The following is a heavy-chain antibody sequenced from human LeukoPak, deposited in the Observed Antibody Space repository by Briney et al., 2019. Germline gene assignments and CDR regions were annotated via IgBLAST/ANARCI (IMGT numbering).Heavy chain of an antibody. J-gene: IGHJ5*02. CDR2: IKQDGSEK. CDR1: GFTFSSYW. CDR3: ARCPGRNWFDP. V-gene: IGHV3-7*01. Sequence: SGGSLRLSCAASGFTFSSYWMSWVRQAPGKGLEWVANIKQDGSEKFYVDSVKGRFTISRDNAKNSLSLQMNSLRAEDTAVYYCARCPGRNWFDPWGQGTLVTVSS. D-gene: IGHD1-14*01.